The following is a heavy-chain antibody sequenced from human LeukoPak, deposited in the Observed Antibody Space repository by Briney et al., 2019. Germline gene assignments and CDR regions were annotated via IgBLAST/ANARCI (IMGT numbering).Heavy chain of an antibody. CDR3: ARELVFGVITYFDY. J-gene: IGHJ4*02. V-gene: IGHV4-4*07. CDR2: IYSSGST. Sequence: SETLSLTCTVSGGSISSYYWSWIRQPAGKGLEWIGRIYSSGSTNYTPSLKSRVTMSVDPSKNQVFLKLGSVTAADTAVYYCARELVFGVITYFDYWGQGTLVTVSS. D-gene: IGHD3-3*01. CDR1: GGSISSYY.